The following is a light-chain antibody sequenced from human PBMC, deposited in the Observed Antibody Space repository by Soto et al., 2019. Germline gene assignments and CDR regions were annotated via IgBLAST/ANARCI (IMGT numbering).Light chain of an antibody. Sequence: QSALTQPASVSGSPGQSITISCTGTSSDVGGYNYVSWYQQHPGKAPKFMIYEVSNRPSGVSNRFSGSKSGNTASLTISGLQAEDEADYYCQSYDSSLSGYVFGTGTKLTVL. CDR2: EVS. V-gene: IGLV2-14*01. CDR1: SSDVGGYNY. J-gene: IGLJ1*01. CDR3: QSYDSSLSGYV.